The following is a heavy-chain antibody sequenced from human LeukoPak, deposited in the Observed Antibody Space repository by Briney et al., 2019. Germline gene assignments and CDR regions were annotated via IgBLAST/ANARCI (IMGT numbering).Heavy chain of an antibody. D-gene: IGHD1-26*01. CDR2: IVVGSGNT. V-gene: IGHV1-58*02. J-gene: IGHJ3*02. Sequence: GTSVKVSCKASGSTFTSSAMQWVRQARGQRLEWIGWIVVGSGNTNYAQKFQERVTITRDMSTSTAYMELSSLRSEDTAVYYCAADGDSGSYYAGAFDIWGQGTMVTVSS. CDR3: AADGDSGSYYAGAFDI. CDR1: GSTFTSSA.